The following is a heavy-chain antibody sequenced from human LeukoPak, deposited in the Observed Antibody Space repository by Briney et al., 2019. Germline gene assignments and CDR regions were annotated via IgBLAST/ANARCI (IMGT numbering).Heavy chain of an antibody. CDR1: GYSFTSYW. CDR2: IYPADSDT. D-gene: IGHD3-3*01. J-gene: IGHJ4*02. V-gene: IGHV5-51*01. Sequence: GESLKISCKGSGYSFTSYWIGWVRQMPGKGLEWMGIIYPADSDTRYSPSFQGQVTISADKSINTAYLQWSSLKASDTAMYYCAGPSNIYYDGIDYGGQGTLVTVSS. CDR3: AGPSNIYYDGIDY.